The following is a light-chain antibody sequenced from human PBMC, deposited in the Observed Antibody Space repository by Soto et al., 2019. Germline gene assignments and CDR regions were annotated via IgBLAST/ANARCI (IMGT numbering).Light chain of an antibody. CDR1: QSVSGN. J-gene: IGKJ5*01. CDR3: QQYNNWTLIT. V-gene: IGKV3-15*01. CDR2: GTS. Sequence: EIVMTQSPGTLSVSPGEGATLSCRASQSVSGNLAWYQQKPGQAPRLLIYGTSIRATGVPARFSGGGSGTEFTLTISGLQSEDFAVYYCQQYNNWTLITFGQGTRLDIK.